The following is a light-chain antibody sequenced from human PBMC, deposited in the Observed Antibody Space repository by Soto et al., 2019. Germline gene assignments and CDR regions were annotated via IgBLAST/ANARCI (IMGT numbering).Light chain of an antibody. CDR2: AAS. CDR1: QSVSSSF. J-gene: IGKJ4*01. Sequence: EIVLTQSPGTLSLSPVEGATLSCRASQSVSSSFLAWYQQQSAQPPRLLIYAASSRATCIPDRFNGSGSGTAFTLTISSLDTEDFAVYFCQQSGSSITFGGGTKLEIK. V-gene: IGKV3-20*01. CDR3: QQSGSSIT.